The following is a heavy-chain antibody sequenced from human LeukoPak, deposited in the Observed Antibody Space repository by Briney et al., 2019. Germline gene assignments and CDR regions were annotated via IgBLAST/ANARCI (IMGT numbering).Heavy chain of an antibody. CDR3: ARQPVGAFDI. D-gene: IGHD1-14*01. CDR1: GYPFTNYW. Sequence: GESLKISCKGSGYPFTNYWLAWVRPMPGKGLEWMGIIYPGDSDTRYSPSFQGQVIISVDKSISTAYLQWSSLKASDTAMYYCARQPVGAFDIWGQGTMVTVSS. V-gene: IGHV5-51*01. J-gene: IGHJ3*02. CDR2: IYPGDSDT.